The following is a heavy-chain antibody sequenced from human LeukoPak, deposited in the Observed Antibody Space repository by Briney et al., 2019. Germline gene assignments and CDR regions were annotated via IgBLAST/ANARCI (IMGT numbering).Heavy chain of an antibody. Sequence: SETLSLTCTAAGGSISSYYWNWIRQPPGEGLEWIGYINYSGSTNYNPSPKNRVTISVDTSKNQFSLKLTSVTAADTAVHYCAKRDGSGWYLDSWGQGTLVTVSS. V-gene: IGHV4-59*12. CDR2: INYSGST. D-gene: IGHD6-19*01. CDR3: AKRDGSGWYLDS. CDR1: GGSISSYY. J-gene: IGHJ4*02.